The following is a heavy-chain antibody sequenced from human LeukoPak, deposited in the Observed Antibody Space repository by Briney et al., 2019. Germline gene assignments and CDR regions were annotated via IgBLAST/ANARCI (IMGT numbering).Heavy chain of an antibody. Sequence: SETLSLTCAVYGGSFSGYYWSWIRQPPGKGLEWIGEINHSGSTNYNPSLKSRVTISVDTSKNQFSLKLSSVTAADTAVYYCARIQTYYYYMDVWGKGTTVTASS. CDR1: GGSFSGYY. J-gene: IGHJ6*03. V-gene: IGHV4-34*01. CDR2: INHSGST. CDR3: ARIQTYYYYMDV.